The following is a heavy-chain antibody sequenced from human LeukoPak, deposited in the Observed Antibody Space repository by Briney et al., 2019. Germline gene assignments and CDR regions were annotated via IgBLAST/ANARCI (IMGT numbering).Heavy chain of an antibody. D-gene: IGHD2-21*02. Sequence: ASVKVSCKASGYTFTGYYMHWVRQAPGQGLEWMGWINPNSGGTNYAQKFQGRVTMTRDTSISTAYMELSRLRSDDTAVYYCARERAPYCGGDCYSDAFDIWGQGTMVTVSS. CDR1: GYTFTGYY. CDR2: INPNSGGT. J-gene: IGHJ3*02. CDR3: ARERAPYCGGDCYSDAFDI. V-gene: IGHV1-2*02.